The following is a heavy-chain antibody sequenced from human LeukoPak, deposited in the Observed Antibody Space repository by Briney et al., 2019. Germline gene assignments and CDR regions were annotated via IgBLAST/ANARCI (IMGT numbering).Heavy chain of an antibody. CDR3: ARLSVIPPNDAFDL. J-gene: IGHJ3*01. V-gene: IGHV4-39*07. Sequence: SETLSLTCTVSGGSIISSSYYWGWIRQPPGKGLGWIGNIFYSGKTHYCPFLKGRVTISLVTSKTQFSLRLSSVTAADTAVYYCARLSVIPPNDAFDLWGQGTMVTVPS. CDR2: IFYSGKT. CDR1: GGSIISSSYY. D-gene: IGHD2-2*01.